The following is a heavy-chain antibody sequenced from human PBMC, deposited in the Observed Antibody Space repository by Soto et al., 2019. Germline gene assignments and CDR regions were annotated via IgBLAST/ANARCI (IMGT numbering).Heavy chain of an antibody. V-gene: IGHV1-18*04. CDR3: ARVYYDFWSGYVDAFDI. Sequence: ASVKVSCKASGYSFTSHGFSWVRQAPGQGLEWMGWISAYNGNTNYAQKLQGRVTMTTDTSTSTAYMELRSLRSDDTAVYYCARVYYDFWSGYVDAFDIWGQGTMVTVSS. CDR2: ISAYNGNT. D-gene: IGHD3-3*01. J-gene: IGHJ3*02. CDR1: GYSFTSHG.